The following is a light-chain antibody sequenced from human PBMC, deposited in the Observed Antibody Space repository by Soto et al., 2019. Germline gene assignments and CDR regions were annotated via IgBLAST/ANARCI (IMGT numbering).Light chain of an antibody. CDR2: EVS. J-gene: IGLJ1*01. CDR1: SSDVGYFKY. Sequence: QSALAQPASVSGSPGQSITISCTGTSSDVGYFKYVSWYQQHPGKAPKLIIYEVSNRPSGVSNRFSGSKSGNTASLTISGLQPEDEADYFCSSYTTSAIPGLFGVGTKVTVL. CDR3: SSYTTSAIPGL. V-gene: IGLV2-14*01.